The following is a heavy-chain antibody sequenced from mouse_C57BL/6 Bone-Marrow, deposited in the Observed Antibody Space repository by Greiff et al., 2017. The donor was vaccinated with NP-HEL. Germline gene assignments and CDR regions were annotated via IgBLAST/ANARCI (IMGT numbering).Heavy chain of an antibody. V-gene: IGHV1-69*01. CDR3: ARWLLLYYAMDY. J-gene: IGHJ4*01. CDR1: GYTFTSYW. Sequence: QVQLQQPGAELVMPGASVKLSCKASGYTFTSYWMHWVKQRPGQGLEWIGEIDPSDSYTNYNQKFKGKSTLTVGKSSSTAYMQLSSLTSEDSAVYYCARWLLLYYAMDYWGQGTSVTVSS. D-gene: IGHD2-3*01. CDR2: IDPSDSYT.